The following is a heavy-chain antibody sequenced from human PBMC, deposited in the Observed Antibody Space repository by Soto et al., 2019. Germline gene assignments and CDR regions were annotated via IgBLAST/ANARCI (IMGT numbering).Heavy chain of an antibody. CDR3: AADLDYYDSSGYCFDY. CDR1: GFTFTSSA. V-gene: IGHV1-58*01. CDR2: IVVGSGNT. J-gene: IGHJ4*02. Sequence: QMQLVQSGPEVKKPGTSVKVSCKASGFTFTSSAVQWVRQARGQRLEWIGWIVVGSGNTNYAQKFQERVNITSDMSTSTGYMELRSLRSEDTAVYYCAADLDYYDSSGYCFDYWGQGTLVNVSS. D-gene: IGHD3-22*01.